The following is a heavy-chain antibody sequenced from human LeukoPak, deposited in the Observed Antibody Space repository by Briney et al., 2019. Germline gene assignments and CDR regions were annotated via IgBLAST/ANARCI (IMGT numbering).Heavy chain of an antibody. Sequence: ASVKVSCKASGYTFTDYYMHWVRQAPGHGLEWMGWIYPGSGGTNYAQKFQGRVTMTRDTSISTAYMGLSRLTSDDTAVYYCARGRSDYCLDSWGQGTLVTVSS. D-gene: IGHD3-22*01. J-gene: IGHJ4*02. V-gene: IGHV1-2*02. CDR2: IYPGSGGT. CDR1: GYTFTDYY. CDR3: ARGRSDYCLDS.